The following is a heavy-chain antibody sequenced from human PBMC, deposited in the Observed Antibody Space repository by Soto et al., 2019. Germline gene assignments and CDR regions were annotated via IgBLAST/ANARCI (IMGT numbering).Heavy chain of an antibody. V-gene: IGHV3-30-3*01. CDR1: RFTFSSYA. Sequence: QVQLVESGGGVVQPGRSLRLSCAASRFTFSSYALNWVRQAPGKGLEWVAIISYDGSNKYYADSVKGRFTISRDNSKNTLYLQMNSLRAEDTAVYYCARDAQYYFDYWGQGTLVTVSS. CDR3: ARDAQYYFDY. CDR2: ISYDGSNK. J-gene: IGHJ4*02.